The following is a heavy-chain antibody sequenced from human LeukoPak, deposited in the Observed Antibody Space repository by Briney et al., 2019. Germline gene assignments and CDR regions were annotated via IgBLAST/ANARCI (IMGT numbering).Heavy chain of an antibody. CDR3: ARHPFATPFDH. CDR2: VYYSGDT. CDR1: GGSFSGYY. V-gene: IGHV4-59*08. D-gene: IGHD2-2*01. J-gene: IGHJ4*02. Sequence: KTSETLSLTCAVYGGSFSGYYWSWIRQPPGKGLEWIGYVYYSGDTNYNPSLKRRVTMSLDTSKNQVSLRMSSVTAADTAVYYCARHPFATPFDHWGRGILLTVSS.